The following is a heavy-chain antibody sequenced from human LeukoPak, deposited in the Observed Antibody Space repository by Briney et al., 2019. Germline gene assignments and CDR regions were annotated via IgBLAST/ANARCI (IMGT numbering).Heavy chain of an antibody. Sequence: SETLSLTCTVSGVSTTNGIYYWAWIRQSPGKGLEGIGRVHNVGSTYYNLSLRSRVTMSIDTSKNQFSLRLNSVTAADTAVYYCARHAEYNSGWHFYLDHWGQGILVTVSS. J-gene: IGHJ4*02. CDR3: ARHAEYNSGWHFYLDH. D-gene: IGHD6-19*01. V-gene: IGHV4-39*01. CDR1: GVSTTNGIYY. CDR2: VHNVGST.